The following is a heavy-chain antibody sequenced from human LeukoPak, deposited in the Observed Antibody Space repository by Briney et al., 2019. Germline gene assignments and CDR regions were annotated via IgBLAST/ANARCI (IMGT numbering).Heavy chain of an antibody. CDR1: GFTFSSYW. CDR2: IKQDGSEK. D-gene: IGHD2-2*01. V-gene: IGHV3-7*01. Sequence: GGSLRLSRAASGFTFSSYWMSWVRQAPGKGLEWVANIKQDGSEKYYVDSVKGRFTISRDNAKNSLYLQMNSLRAEDTAVYYCARDCSSTSCYRGGFDPWGQGTLVTVSS. CDR3: ARDCSSTSCYRGGFDP. J-gene: IGHJ5*02.